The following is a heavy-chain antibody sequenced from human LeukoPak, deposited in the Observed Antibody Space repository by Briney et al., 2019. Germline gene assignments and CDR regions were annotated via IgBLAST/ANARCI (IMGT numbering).Heavy chain of an antibody. J-gene: IGHJ4*02. CDR2: IRYDGSNK. V-gene: IGHV3-30*02. D-gene: IGHD3-10*01. Sequence: GGPLRLSCAASGFTFSSYGMHWVRQAPGKGLEWVAFIRYDGSNKYYADSAKGRFTISRDNSKNTLYLQMNSLRGEDTAVYYCAKAAGDHFDYWGQGTLVTVSS. CDR1: GFTFSSYG. CDR3: AKAAGDHFDY.